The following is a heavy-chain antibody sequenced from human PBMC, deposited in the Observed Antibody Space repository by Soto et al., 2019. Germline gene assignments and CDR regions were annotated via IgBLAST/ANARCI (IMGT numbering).Heavy chain of an antibody. V-gene: IGHV3-21*01. Sequence: GGSLRLSCATSGFTFSSYSMNWVRQAPGKGLEWVSSISSSSSYIYYADSVKGRFTISRDNAKNSLYLQMNSLRAEDTAVYYCARDLYGDITAEYFQHWGQGTLVTVSS. CDR1: GFTFSSYS. CDR2: ISSSSSYI. CDR3: ARDLYGDITAEYFQH. J-gene: IGHJ1*01. D-gene: IGHD4-17*01.